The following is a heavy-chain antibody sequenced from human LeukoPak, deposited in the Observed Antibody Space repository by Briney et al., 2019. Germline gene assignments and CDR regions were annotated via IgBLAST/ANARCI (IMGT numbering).Heavy chain of an antibody. CDR2: IYTSGST. Sequence: SETLSLTCNVSGAPTSSYYWSWIRQPPGKGLEWIGYIYTSGSTNYNPSLKSRVTISVDTSKNQFSLKLSSVTAADTAVYYCARHSPDGLSWPIDYWGQGTLVTVSS. J-gene: IGHJ4*02. CDR3: ARHSPDGLSWPIDY. CDR1: GAPTSSYY. V-gene: IGHV4-4*09. D-gene: IGHD2/OR15-2a*01.